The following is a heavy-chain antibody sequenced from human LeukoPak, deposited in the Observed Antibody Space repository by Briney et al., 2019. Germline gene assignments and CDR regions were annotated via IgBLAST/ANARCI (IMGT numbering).Heavy chain of an antibody. Sequence: KSGGSLRLYCAASGFTFSSYSMNWVRQAPGKGLEWVSSISSSSYIYYADSVKGRFTISRDNAKNSLYLQMNSLRAEDTAVYYCARVLAAAGTTYGGQGTLVTVSS. CDR2: ISSSSYI. CDR1: GFTFSSYS. CDR3: ARVLAAAGTTY. J-gene: IGHJ4*02. V-gene: IGHV3-21*01. D-gene: IGHD6-13*01.